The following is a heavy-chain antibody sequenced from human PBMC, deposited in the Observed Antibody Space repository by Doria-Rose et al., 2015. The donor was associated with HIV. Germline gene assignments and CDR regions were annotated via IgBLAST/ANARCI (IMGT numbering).Heavy chain of an antibody. CDR2: IFSDDER. D-gene: IGHD6-13*01. V-gene: IGHV2-26*01. J-gene: IGHJ4*02. Sequence: QITLKESGPVLVKPTETLTLTCTVSGVSLSSPGMGVSWIRQPPGKALERLAKIFSDDERFYKTSLNSRLTISRGTSKSQVVLTMTDMDPVDTATYYCARIKSSRWYHKYYFDFWGQGTLVIVSA. CDR1: GVSLSSPGMG. CDR3: ARIKSSRWYHKYYFDF.